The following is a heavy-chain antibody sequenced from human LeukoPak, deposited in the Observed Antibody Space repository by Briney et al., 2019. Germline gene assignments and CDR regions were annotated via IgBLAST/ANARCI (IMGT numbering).Heavy chain of an antibody. J-gene: IGHJ4*02. CDR3: AKDTGIYGSGSNFDY. Sequence: PGGSLRLSCAASGFTFDDYAMHWVRQAPGKGLEWVSGISWNSGSIGYADSVKGRFTISRDNAKNSLYLQMNSLRAEDTALYYCAKDTGIYGSGSNFDYWGQGTLVTVSS. CDR2: ISWNSGSI. D-gene: IGHD3-10*01. CDR1: GFTFDDYA. V-gene: IGHV3-9*01.